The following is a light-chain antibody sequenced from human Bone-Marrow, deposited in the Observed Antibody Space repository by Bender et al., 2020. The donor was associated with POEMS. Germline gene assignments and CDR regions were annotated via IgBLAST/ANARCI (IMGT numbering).Light chain of an antibody. CDR1: SSDVGGYNY. CDR2: DVS. CDR3: SSSISGSTLYV. J-gene: IGLJ1*01. Sequence: QSVLTQPASVSGSPGQSIAISCTGTSSDVGGYNYVSWYQQHPGKAPKLMIYDVSNRPSGVSNRFSGSKSDNTASLTISGLQAEDEADYYCSSSISGSTLYVFGSGTKVTVL. V-gene: IGLV2-14*03.